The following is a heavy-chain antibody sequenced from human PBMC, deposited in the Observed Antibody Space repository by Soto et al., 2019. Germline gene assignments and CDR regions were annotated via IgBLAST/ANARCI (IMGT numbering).Heavy chain of an antibody. D-gene: IGHD6-13*01. CDR1: GYSISSGYY. CDR2: IYHSGST. Sequence: SETLSLPCSVSGYSISSGYYWGWIRQPPGKGLEWIGSIYHSGSTYYNPSLKSRVTISVDTSKNQFSLKLSSVTAADTAVYYCARRSSSWFSFDYWGQGTLVTVYS. CDR3: ARRSSSWFSFDY. J-gene: IGHJ4*02. V-gene: IGHV4-38-2*01.